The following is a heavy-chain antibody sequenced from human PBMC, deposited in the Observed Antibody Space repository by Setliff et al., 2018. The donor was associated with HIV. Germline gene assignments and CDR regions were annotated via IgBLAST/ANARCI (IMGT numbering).Heavy chain of an antibody. Sequence: PSETLSLTCTVSGGSISSYYWSWIRQPPGKGLEWIGYIYTSGSTNYNPSLKSRVTISVDTSKNQFSLKLSSVTAADTAVYYCASIEGIAAAGRWGQGTLVTVSS. CDR2: IYTSGST. V-gene: IGHV4-4*08. CDR1: GGSISSYY. D-gene: IGHD6-13*01. CDR3: ASIEGIAAAGR. J-gene: IGHJ4*02.